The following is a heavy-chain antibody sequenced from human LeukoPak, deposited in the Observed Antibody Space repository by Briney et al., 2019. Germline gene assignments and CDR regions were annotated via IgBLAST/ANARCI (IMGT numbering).Heavy chain of an antibody. CDR1: GGSFSGYY. CDR3: ARGSPGFYYGMDV. CDR2: INHSGST. V-gene: IGHV4-34*01. J-gene: IGHJ6*02. Sequence: PSETLSLTCAVYGGSFSGYYWSWIRQPPGKGLEWIGEINHSGSTNHNPSLKSRVTISVDTSKNQFSLKLSSVPAADTAVYYCARGSPGFYYGMDVWGQGTTVTVSS.